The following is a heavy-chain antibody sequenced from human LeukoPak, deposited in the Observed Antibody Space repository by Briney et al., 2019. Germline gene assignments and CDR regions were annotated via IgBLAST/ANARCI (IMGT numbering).Heavy chain of an antibody. CDR2: INHNGST. CDR1: GGSFSSYY. Sequence: PSETLSLTCAVYGGSFSSYYWGWIRQPPGKGLEWIGEINHNGSTNYNPSLKSRVTISVDTSKNQFSLKVSSVTAADTAVYYCARDWSRVVEAHGGDYWGQGTLVTVSS. J-gene: IGHJ4*02. D-gene: IGHD2-2*01. CDR3: ARDWSRVVEAHGGDY. V-gene: IGHV4-34*01.